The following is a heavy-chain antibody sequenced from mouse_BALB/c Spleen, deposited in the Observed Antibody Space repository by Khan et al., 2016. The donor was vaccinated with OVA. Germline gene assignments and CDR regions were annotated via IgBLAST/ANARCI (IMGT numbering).Heavy chain of an antibody. V-gene: IGHV1-69*02. CDR3: TREGVVGSSFAY. CDR1: GYTFTNYW. Sequence: QVQLQQSGTELVRPGASVKLSCKASGYTFTNYWINWVKQRPGQGLEWIGNIYPSDSYTNYHQKFNDKATLTVDKSSSTAYMQLISPTSEGSAFYYCTREGVVGSSFAYWGQGTLVTVSA. CDR2: IYPSDSYT. J-gene: IGHJ3*01.